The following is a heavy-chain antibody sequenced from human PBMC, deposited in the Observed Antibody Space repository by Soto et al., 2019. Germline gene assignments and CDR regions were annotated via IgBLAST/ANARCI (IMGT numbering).Heavy chain of an antibody. J-gene: IGHJ4*02. CDR3: ARDQTGITTTGGGRIDH. CDR2: VSFDGSNK. CDR1: GFTFSTHA. D-gene: IGHD1-20*01. V-gene: IGHV3-30-3*01. Sequence: QVQLVESGGGVVQPGRSLRLSCAASGFTFSTHAMHWVRQAQGKGLECVAIVSFDGSNKYYADSVKGRFTISRDNSKNTLYLQRSGLTPEETAVYYCARDQTGITTTGGGRIDHWGQGTLVTVSS.